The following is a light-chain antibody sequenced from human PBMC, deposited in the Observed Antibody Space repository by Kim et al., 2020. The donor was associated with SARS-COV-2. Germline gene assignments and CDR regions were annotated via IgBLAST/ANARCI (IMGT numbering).Light chain of an antibody. CDR2: DAS. J-gene: IGKJ2*04. V-gene: IGKV3-11*01. Sequence: EKAPLSCGASQGVAISLAWYQQKPGQAPRLLICDASNGATGIPARFSGSGSGTDFTLTISSLEPEDFAGYYCQQRSIWPPGSFGQGTKLEI. CDR1: QGVAIS. CDR3: QQRSIWPPGS.